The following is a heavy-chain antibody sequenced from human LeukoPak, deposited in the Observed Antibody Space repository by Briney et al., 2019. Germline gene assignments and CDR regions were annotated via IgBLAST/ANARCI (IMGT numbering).Heavy chain of an antibody. CDR1: GFTFSSCG. J-gene: IGHJ4*02. CDR3: ARVRSSGLVDY. D-gene: IGHD6-19*01. CDR2: IWYDGSNK. V-gene: IGHV3-33*01. Sequence: GGSLRLSCAASGFTFSSCGMHWVRQAPGKGLEWVAVIWYDGSNKYYADSVKGRFTISRDNSKNTLYLQMNSLRAEDTAVYYCARVRSSGLVDYWGQGTLVTVSS.